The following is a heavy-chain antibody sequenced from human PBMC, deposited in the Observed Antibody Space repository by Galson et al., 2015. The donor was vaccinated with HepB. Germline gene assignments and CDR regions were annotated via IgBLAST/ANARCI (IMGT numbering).Heavy chain of an antibody. CDR3: ARAMVRGVTLYGMDV. D-gene: IGHD3-10*01. V-gene: IGHV1-69*13. J-gene: IGHJ6*02. CDR2: IIPIFGTA. CDR1: GGTFGSYA. Sequence: SVKVSCKASGGTFGSYAISWVRQAPGQGLEWMGGIIPIFGTANYAQKFQGRVTITADESTSTAYMELSSLRSEDTAVYYCARAMVRGVTLYGMDVWGQGTTVTVSS.